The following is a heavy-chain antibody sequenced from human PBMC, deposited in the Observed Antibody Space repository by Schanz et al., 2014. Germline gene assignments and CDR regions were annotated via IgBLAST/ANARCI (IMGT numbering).Heavy chain of an antibody. Sequence: QLQLQESGSGLVKPSQTLSLTCAVSGGSISRGFYSWNWIRQPPGRGLEWIGCIYYSGSTYYNPSQKTRVTMSIDRNKARSSLSLNTRPAADTAVYYCAREDGYYHGLDVWGQGTTVTVS. V-gene: IGHV4-30-2*01. CDR3: AREDGYYHGLDV. J-gene: IGHJ6*02. CDR2: IYYSGST. CDR1: GGSISRGFYS.